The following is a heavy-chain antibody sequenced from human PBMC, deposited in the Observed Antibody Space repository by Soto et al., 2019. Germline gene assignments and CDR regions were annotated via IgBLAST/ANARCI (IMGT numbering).Heavy chain of an antibody. V-gene: IGHV3-30*03. CDR1: GFTFRNYG. J-gene: IGHJ5*02. CDR2: ISYDGSTK. CDR3: ARGNWNYFNNWLDP. Sequence: GGSLRLSCEASGFTFRNYGTHWVRQAPGEGLEWVAHISYDGSTKHYADSVRGRFTISRDNANNALYLDMNSLRDEDTAVYYCARGNWNYFNNWLDPWGQGTLVTVSS. D-gene: IGHD1-7*01.